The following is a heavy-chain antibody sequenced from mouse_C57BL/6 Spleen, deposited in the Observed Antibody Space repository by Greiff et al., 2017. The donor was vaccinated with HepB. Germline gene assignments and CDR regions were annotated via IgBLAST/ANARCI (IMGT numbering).Heavy chain of an antibody. V-gene: IGHV5-6*01. CDR3: ASLLDY. Sequence: EVNLVESGGDLVKPGGSLKLSCAASGFTFSSYGMSWVRQTPDKRLEWVATISSGGSYTYYPDSVRGRFTISRDKAKNTLYLKMSSLKSEDTAMYYCASLLDYWGQGTTLTVSS. CDR2: ISSGGSYT. J-gene: IGHJ2*01. CDR1: GFTFSSYG.